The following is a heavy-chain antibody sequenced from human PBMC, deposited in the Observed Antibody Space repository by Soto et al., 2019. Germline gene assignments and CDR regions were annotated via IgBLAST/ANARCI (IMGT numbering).Heavy chain of an antibody. Sequence: PGGSLRLSGAASGFTFSNFWISWARQAPWKGLEWMANIKGDGSVTQYVASVGGRFNISRDNAKYSLYLQVNSLRVEDTALYYCVIPTSYVRVMSVWYQ. J-gene: IGHJ6*02. D-gene: IGHD2-21*01. CDR1: GFTFSNFW. V-gene: IGHV3-7*03. CDR3: VIPTSYVRVMSV. CDR2: IKGDGSVT.